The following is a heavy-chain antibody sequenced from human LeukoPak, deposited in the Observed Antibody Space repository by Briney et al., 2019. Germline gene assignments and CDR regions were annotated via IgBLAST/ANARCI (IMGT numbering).Heavy chain of an antibody. CDR3: ARGRGIVGAYNWFDS. J-gene: IGHJ5*01. CDR1: GYTFTGYY. D-gene: IGHD1-26*01. Sequence: ASVKVSCKASGYTFTGYYMHWVRQAPGQGLEWMGWINPNSGGTNYAQKFQGRVTMTRDTSISTAYMELSRLRSDDTAVYYCARGRGIVGAYNWFDSWGQGTLVTVSS. CDR2: INPNSGGT. V-gene: IGHV1-2*02.